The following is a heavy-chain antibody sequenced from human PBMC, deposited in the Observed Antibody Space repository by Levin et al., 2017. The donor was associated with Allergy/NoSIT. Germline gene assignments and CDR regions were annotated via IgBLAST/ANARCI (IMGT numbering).Heavy chain of an antibody. D-gene: IGHD4-17*01. CDR1: GFTFSSYD. CDR3: TRGAYGDYFYYFDY. Sequence: LTCAASGFTFSSYDIHWVRQTTGKRLEWVSTVDTAGDTYYPASVKGRFTISRENAKNSSYLQINSLRAGDTAVYYCTRGAYGDYFYYFDYWGQGALVTVSS. CDR2: VDTAGDT. J-gene: IGHJ4*02. V-gene: IGHV3-13*01.